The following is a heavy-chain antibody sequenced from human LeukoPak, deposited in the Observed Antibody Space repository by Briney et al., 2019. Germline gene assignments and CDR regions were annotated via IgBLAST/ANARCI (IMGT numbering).Heavy chain of an antibody. D-gene: IGHD3-10*01. Sequence: ASVKVSCKASGYTFTSYYMHWVRQAPGQGLEWMGIINPSSGSTSYAQKFQGGVTMTRDTSTSTVYMELSSLRSEDTAVYYCARDCQGNWFGELLWVRWYRWFDPWGQGTLVTVSS. CDR2: INPSSGST. CDR3: ARDCQGNWFGELLWVRWYRWFDP. J-gene: IGHJ5*02. CDR1: GYTFTSYY. V-gene: IGHV1-46*01.